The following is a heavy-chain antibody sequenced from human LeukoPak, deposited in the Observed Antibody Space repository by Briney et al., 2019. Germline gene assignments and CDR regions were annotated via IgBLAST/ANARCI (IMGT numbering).Heavy chain of an antibody. CDR3: ARERSAWRI. V-gene: IGHV3-48*01. Sequence: GGSLRLPCAASGFTFSSYSMNWVRQAPGKGLEWVSYISSSSSTIYYADSVKGRFTISRDNAKNSLYLQMNNLRAEDTAVYYCARERSAWRIWGQGTMVTVSS. CDR2: ISSSSSTI. J-gene: IGHJ3*02. CDR1: GFTFSSYS. D-gene: IGHD1-1*01.